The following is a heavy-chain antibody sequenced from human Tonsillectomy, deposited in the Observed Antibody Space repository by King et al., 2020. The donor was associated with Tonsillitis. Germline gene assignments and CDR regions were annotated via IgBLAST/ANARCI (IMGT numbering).Heavy chain of an antibody. CDR1: GFTFRSYA. CDR2: ISGGDGST. J-gene: IGHJ3*02. D-gene: IGHD3-3*01. Sequence: VQLVESGGGLVQPGGSLRLSCAASGFTFRSYAMSWVRQAPGKGLEWVSTISGGDGSTYYADSVKGRFTISRDNSKNTLYLQMNSLRVEDTAVYYCAKGYDFWSGYYAFGIWGQETMVTVSS. V-gene: IGHV3-23*04. CDR3: AKGYDFWSGYYAFGI.